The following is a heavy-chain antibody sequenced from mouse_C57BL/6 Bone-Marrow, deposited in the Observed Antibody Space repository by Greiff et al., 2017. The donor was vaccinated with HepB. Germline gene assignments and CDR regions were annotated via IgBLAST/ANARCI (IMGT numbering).Heavy chain of an antibody. CDR2: IDPETGGT. CDR3: TREGFITTVTSYAMDY. CDR1: GYTFTDYE. V-gene: IGHV1-15*01. J-gene: IGHJ4*01. Sequence: VKLQQSGAELVRPGASVTLSCKASGYTFTDYEMHWVKQTPVHGLEWIGAIDPETGGTAYNQKFKGKAILTADKSSSTAYMELRSLTSEDSAVYYCTREGFITTVTSYAMDYWGQGTSVTVSS. D-gene: IGHD1-1*01.